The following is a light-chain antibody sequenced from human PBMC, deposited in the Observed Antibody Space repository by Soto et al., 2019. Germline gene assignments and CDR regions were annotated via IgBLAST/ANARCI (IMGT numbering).Light chain of an antibody. J-gene: IGLJ2*01. CDR2: EVS. V-gene: IGLV2-14*01. Sequence: QSALTQPASVSGSPGQSITISCTGISSDLGGYNAVSWYQQHPGKAPQLIIYEVSNRPSGVSDRFSGSKSGNTASLTISGLQAEDEANYYCSSYKSDRTLFGGGTKLTVL. CDR1: SSDLGGYNA. CDR3: SSYKSDRTL.